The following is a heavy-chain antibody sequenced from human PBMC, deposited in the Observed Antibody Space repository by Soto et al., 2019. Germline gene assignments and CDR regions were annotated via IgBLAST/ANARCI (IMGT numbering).Heavy chain of an antibody. V-gene: IGHV5-51*01. Sequence: GESLKISCTGSGYTFSNYWIDWVRQTPGKGLEWMGVFSLGDSDTRYSPSFEGQVIISVDKSINTAYLQWSSLKASDTAIYYCARRGLQYYYGMDVWGQGTTVTVSS. CDR2: FSLGDSDT. CDR1: GYTFSNYW. J-gene: IGHJ6*02. CDR3: ARRGLQYYYGMDV.